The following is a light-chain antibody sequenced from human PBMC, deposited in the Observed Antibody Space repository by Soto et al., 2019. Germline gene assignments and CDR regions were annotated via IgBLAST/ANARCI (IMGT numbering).Light chain of an antibody. CDR3: QHSYTAPPYS. CDR1: QSIGNF. CDR2: AAS. Sequence: IPMTQSPSSLSASVGDIVTITCRVSQSIGNFLNWYQPRPGKAPKLLIYAASSLVSGVPSRFTARASGTDFTLTISTVLPEDSANYSCQHSYTAPPYSFGQ. V-gene: IGKV1-39*01. J-gene: IGKJ2*01.